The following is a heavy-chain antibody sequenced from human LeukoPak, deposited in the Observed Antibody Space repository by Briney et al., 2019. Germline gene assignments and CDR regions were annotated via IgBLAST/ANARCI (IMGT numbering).Heavy chain of an antibody. CDR3: ARDLQDCSGGSCYSNY. Sequence: GASVKVSCKASGGTFSSYAISWVRPAPGQGLEWMGRIIPILGIANYAQKFQGRVTITADKSTSTAYMELSSLRSEDTAVYYCARDLQDCSGGSCYSNYWGQGTLVTVSS. CDR2: IIPILGIA. CDR1: GGTFSSYA. J-gene: IGHJ4*02. V-gene: IGHV1-69*04. D-gene: IGHD2-15*01.